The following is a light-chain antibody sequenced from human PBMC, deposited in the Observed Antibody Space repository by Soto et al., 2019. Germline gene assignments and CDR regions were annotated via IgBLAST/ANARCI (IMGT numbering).Light chain of an antibody. CDR3: QHYGSSPPSWT. J-gene: IGKJ1*01. Sequence: EIVLTQSPGTLSLSPAERATLSCRASHSVSSSYLPGSQQKPGQAPRLLIYGTSSWATGIPDRFSGSGSGTDFTLPITRLEPEDFAVYYCQHYGSSPPSWTFGQGTKVEIK. CDR1: HSVSSSY. V-gene: IGKV3-20*01. CDR2: GTS.